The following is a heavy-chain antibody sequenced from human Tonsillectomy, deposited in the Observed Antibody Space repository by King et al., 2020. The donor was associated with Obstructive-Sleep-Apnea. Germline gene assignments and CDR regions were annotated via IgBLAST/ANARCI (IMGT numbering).Heavy chain of an antibody. CDR2: INQDGSEI. V-gene: IGHV3-7*01. CDR3: AREKHLIGAVRDYSYGMDV. Sequence: EVQLAESGGGLVQPGGSLRLSCAASGFTFNDYWMNWVRQAPGKGLEWVANINQDGSEIYYVDSLRGRFTISRDTAKNSLFLQMSSLRAEDTAVYYCAREKHLIGAVRDYSYGMDVWGRGTTVTVSS. J-gene: IGHJ6*02. CDR1: GFTFNDYW. D-gene: IGHD2/OR15-2a*01.